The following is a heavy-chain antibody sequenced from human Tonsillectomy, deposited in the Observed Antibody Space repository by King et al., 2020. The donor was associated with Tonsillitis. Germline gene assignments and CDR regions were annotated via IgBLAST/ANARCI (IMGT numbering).Heavy chain of an antibody. V-gene: IGHV4-61*02. Sequence: LQLQESGPGLVKPSQTLSLTCTVSGGSISSGSYYWSWIRQSAGKGLEWIGRIYTSGTTNYNPSLSSRVAMSVDTSKNQFSLQLNSVTAADTAVYYCARNRLYVGVIYDPFDLWGQGTMVSVSS. CDR3: ARNRLYVGVIYDPFDL. CDR2: IYTSGTT. J-gene: IGHJ3*01. CDR1: GGSISSGSYY. D-gene: IGHD3-10*01.